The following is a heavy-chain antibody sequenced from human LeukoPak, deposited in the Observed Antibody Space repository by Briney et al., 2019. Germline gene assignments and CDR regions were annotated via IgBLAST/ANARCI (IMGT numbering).Heavy chain of an antibody. Sequence: PSQTLSLTCTVSGGSISSGDYYWSWIRQPPGKGLEWIGYIHYSGSTYYNPSLKSRVTISVDTSKNQFSLKLSSVTAADTAVYYCARFGSDYDFWSGSPNNAFDIWGQGTMVTVSS. CDR2: IHYSGST. V-gene: IGHV4-30-4*08. D-gene: IGHD3-3*01. CDR3: ARFGSDYDFWSGSPNNAFDI. J-gene: IGHJ3*02. CDR1: GGSISSGDYY.